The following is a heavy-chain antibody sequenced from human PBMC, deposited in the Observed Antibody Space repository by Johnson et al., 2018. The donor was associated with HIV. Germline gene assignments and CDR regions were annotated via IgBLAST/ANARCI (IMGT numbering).Heavy chain of an antibody. CDR2: ISSSGRTI. J-gene: IGHJ3*02. D-gene: IGHD1-1*01. V-gene: IGHV3-11*04. Sequence: QVQLVESGGDLVKPGGSLRLSCAASGFIFSDYYMTWIRQAPGKGLESISYISSSGRTIYYADSVKGRFTMSRDNAKNSLYLIMNSLRGEDTAVYYCARDPDGTTGTTYPEAAIDIWGQGTMVTVSS. CDR1: GFIFSDYY. CDR3: ARDPDGTTGTTYPEAAIDI.